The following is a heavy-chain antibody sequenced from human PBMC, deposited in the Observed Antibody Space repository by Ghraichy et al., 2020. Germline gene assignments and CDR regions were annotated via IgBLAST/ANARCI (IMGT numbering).Heavy chain of an antibody. CDR3: VRRSRRGARLGGPTSNWFDP. D-gene: IGHD1-26*01. CDR1: GGSFSGYY. Sequence: GSLSLTCAVYGGSFSGYYWSWIRHPTGTGLEWIGEINQSGSTTYSPSLKSRVSISIDTSKNQFSLRLSSVTAADTAVYYCVRRSRRGARLGGPTSNWFDPWGQGTLVTVSS. V-gene: IGHV4-34*01. CDR2: INQSGST. J-gene: IGHJ5*02.